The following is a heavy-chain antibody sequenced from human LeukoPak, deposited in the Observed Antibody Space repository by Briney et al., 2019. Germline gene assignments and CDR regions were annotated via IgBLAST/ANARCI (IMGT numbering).Heavy chain of an antibody. D-gene: IGHD2-8*01. CDR1: GFTFTSYS. V-gene: IGHV3-30*18. CDR3: AKEYCSNSVCHSLDY. J-gene: IGHJ4*02. CDR2: ISYDGSNK. Sequence: GGSLRLSCAASGFTFTSYSMNWVRQAPGKGLEWVAVISYDGSNKYYADSVKGRFTFSRDNSKNTLYLQMNSLRAEDTAVYYCAKEYCSNSVCHSLDYWGQGTLVTVSS.